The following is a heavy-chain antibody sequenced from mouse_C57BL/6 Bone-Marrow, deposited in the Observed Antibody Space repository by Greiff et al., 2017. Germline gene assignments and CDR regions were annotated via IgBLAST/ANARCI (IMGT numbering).Heavy chain of an antibody. Sequence: VQLQQPGAELVRPGSSVKLSCKASGYTFTSYFMDWVKQRPGQGLEWIGNIYPSDSETHYNQKFKDKATLTVDKSSSTAYMQLSSLTSEDSAVYYCARSGGNYGDYYAMDYWGQGTSVTVSS. CDR2: IYPSDSET. CDR3: ARSGGNYGDYYAMDY. V-gene: IGHV1-61*01. J-gene: IGHJ4*01. D-gene: IGHD2-1*01. CDR1: GYTFTSYF.